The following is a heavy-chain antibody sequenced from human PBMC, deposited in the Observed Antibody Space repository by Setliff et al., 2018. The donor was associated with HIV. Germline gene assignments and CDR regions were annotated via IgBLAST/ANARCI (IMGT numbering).Heavy chain of an antibody. CDR1: GVSISDNNW. D-gene: IGHD4-17*01. CDR3: TRDVVIGGDYISDY. CDR2: VYHTGST. V-gene: IGHV4-4*02. Sequence: ETLSLTCDVSGVSISDNNWWSWVRQPPGRGLEWIGEVYHTGSTHYNPSLKSRVTISVDTSKNQFSLRLTSLTAADTAVYYCTRDVVIGGDYISDYWGEGRLVTVSS. J-gene: IGHJ4*02.